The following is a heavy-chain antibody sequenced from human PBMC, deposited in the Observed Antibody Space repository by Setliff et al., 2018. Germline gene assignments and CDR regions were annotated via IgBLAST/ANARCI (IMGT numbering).Heavy chain of an antibody. J-gene: IGHJ4*01. CDR1: GYTFTGYY. CDR3: AREIRNMCYFDS. CDR2: INPNNGDT. V-gene: IGHV1-2*02. D-gene: IGHD3-10*01. Sequence: ASVKVSCKASGYTFTGYYFHWVRQAPGQGLEWMGWINPNNGDTKSAQKFQGRLTMTRDTSISTAYMELSSLRSDDTAVYYCAREIRNMCYFDSWGRGTLVTVSS.